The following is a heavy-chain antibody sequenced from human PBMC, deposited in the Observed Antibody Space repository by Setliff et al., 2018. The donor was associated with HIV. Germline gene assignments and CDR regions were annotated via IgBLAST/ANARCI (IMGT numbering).Heavy chain of an antibody. J-gene: IGHJ4*02. CDR1: GGSISSRSYY. V-gene: IGHV4-39*07. CDR2: VSYSGST. CDR3: ARTRGRAPVSYYFDN. D-gene: IGHD2-2*01. Sequence: PSETLSLTCTVNGGSISSRSYYWGWVRQPPGKGLEWIGSVSYSGSTSYNPSLNSRVTMSVDTSRDQFSLKLSSVTAADTAVYYCARTRGRAPVSYYFDNWGQGRLVTVSS.